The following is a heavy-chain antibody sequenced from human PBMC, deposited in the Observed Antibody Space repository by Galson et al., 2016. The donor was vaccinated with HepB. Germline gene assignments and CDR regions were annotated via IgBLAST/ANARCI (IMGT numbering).Heavy chain of an antibody. V-gene: IGHV3-30*03. J-gene: IGHJ5*02. CDR3: ARDPSGQQLANWFDL. CDR1: GFTFSSYG. D-gene: IGHD6-13*01. Sequence: SLRLSCAASGFTFSSYGMHWVRQAPGKGLEWAAAIFHDGSNEFYEDSVKGRFTISRDNSKNTLYLQVNSLRNEDTAVYYCARDPSGQQLANWFDLWGQGTLVTVAS. CDR2: IFHDGSNE.